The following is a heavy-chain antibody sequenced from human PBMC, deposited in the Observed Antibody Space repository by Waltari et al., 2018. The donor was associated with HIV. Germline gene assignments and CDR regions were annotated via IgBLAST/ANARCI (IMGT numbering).Heavy chain of an antibody. CDR3: AKELRSGYSYYYYGMDV. Sequence: QGQLVESGGGVVQPGGSLRLSCAASGFSFSISGMHWVRQAPGKGLEWVTFIRYDGNNKYYADSVKGRFTISRDNSKNTLYLQMSSLRAEDTAVYYCAKELRSGYSYYYYGMDVWGQGTTVTVSS. D-gene: IGHD2-15*01. CDR1: GFSFSISG. J-gene: IGHJ6*02. CDR2: IRYDGNNK. V-gene: IGHV3-30*02.